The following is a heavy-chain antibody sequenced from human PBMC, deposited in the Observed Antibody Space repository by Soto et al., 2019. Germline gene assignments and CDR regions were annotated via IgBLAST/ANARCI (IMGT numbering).Heavy chain of an antibody. D-gene: IGHD2-15*01. Sequence: PGGSLRLSCAASGFSFSSFTMNGVRQAPGKGLEWVSSIDTSSTYIYYADSVRGRFTISRDNAKNSLYLQMNSLRDEDTAVYYCARGYCRGCCCYSGDAFDIWGQGTMVTVSS. V-gene: IGHV3-21*01. CDR2: IDTSSTYI. J-gene: IGHJ3*02. CDR1: GFSFSSFT. CDR3: ARGYCRGCCCYSGDAFDI.